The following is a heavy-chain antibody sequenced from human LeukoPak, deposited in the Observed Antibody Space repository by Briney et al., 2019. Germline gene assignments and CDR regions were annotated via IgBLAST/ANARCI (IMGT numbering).Heavy chain of an antibody. D-gene: IGHD6-13*01. CDR3: AKISGYSTSWTPDY. Sequence: ASETLSLTCTVSGGSINSGSYYWNWIRQPAGKGLEWIGRVSASGYTNYNPSLRSRITISVDTSKNQFSLELTSVTAADTAVYYCAKISGYSTSWTPDYWGQGTLVTVSS. CDR2: VSASGYT. J-gene: IGHJ4*02. CDR1: GGSINSGSYY. V-gene: IGHV4-61*02.